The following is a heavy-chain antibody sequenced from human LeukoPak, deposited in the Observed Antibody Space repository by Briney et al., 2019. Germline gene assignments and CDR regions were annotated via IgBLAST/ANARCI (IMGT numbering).Heavy chain of an antibody. CDR2: ISAGGATI. J-gene: IGHJ6*03. V-gene: IGHV3-23*01. CDR3: AKDSGGTYFFYYYYMDV. CDR1: GFTFSTYA. D-gene: IGHD1-26*01. Sequence: GGSLRLSCAASGFTFSTYAMSWVRQAPGKGLEWVSAISAGGATIYYADSVKGRFTISRDNSKNTLYLQINSLRAEDTAVYYCAKDSGGTYFFYYYYMDVWGKGTTVTVSS.